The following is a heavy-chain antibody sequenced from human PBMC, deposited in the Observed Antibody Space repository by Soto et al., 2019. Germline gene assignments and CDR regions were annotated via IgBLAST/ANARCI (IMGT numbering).Heavy chain of an antibody. CDR1: GFSVGSNY. CDR2: IYSNGDT. V-gene: IGHV3-53*02. D-gene: IGHD2-8*01. J-gene: IGHJ4*02. Sequence: EVQLVETGGGLIQPGGSLRLSCAASGFSVGSNYMTWVRQSPGKGLEWVSLIYSNGDTDYADSVKGRFSISRDNFKNTLYLQRNNRRAEDTAVYHCARKSDSSPVPEADGVWGRGTLVTVSS. CDR3: ARKSDSSPVPEADGV.